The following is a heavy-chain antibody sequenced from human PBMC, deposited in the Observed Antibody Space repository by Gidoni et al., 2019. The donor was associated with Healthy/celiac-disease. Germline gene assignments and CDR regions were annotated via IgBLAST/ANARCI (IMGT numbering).Heavy chain of an antibody. V-gene: IGHV3-33*08. CDR2: IWYDGSNK. Sequence: QVQLVESGGGVVQPGRSLRLSCAASGFTFGSYGMHWVRQAPGKGLEWVAVIWYDGSNKYYADSVKGRFTISRDNSKNTLYLQMNSLRAEDTAVYYCARERVGATANYFDYWGQGTLVTVSS. CDR3: ARERVGATANYFDY. CDR1: GFTFGSYG. D-gene: IGHD1-26*01. J-gene: IGHJ4*02.